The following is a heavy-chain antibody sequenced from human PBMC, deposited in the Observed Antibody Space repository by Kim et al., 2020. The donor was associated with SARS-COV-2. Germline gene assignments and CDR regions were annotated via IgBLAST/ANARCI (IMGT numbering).Heavy chain of an antibody. J-gene: IGHJ2*01. CDR2: ISGSGGST. CDR1: GFTFSSYA. V-gene: IGHV3-23*01. CDR3: AKRKLSGYDPSYFDL. Sequence: GGSLRLSCAASGFTFSSYAMSWVRQAPGKGLEWVSAISGSGGSTYYADSVRGRFTISRDNSKNTLYLQMNSLRAEDTAVYYCAKRKLSGYDPSYFDLWGRGTLVTVSS. D-gene: IGHD5-12*01.